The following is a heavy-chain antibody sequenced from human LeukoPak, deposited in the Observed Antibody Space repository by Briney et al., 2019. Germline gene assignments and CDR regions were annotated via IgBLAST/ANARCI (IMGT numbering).Heavy chain of an antibody. V-gene: IGHV4-59*01. CDR2: IYYSGST. CDR1: GGSISSYY. D-gene: IGHD3-22*01. J-gene: IGHJ6*02. Sequence: PSETLSLTCTVSGGSISSYYWSWIRQPPGKGLEWIGYIYYSGSTNYNPSLKSRVTISVDTSKNQFSLKLSSVTAADTAVYYCARDNRALYDSGGYYYYGMDVWGQGTTVTVSS. CDR3: ARDNRALYDSGGYYYYGMDV.